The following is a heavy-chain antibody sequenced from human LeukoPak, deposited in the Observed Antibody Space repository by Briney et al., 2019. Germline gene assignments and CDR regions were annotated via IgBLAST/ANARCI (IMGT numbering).Heavy chain of an antibody. CDR1: GYTFSSYG. Sequence: ASVKVSCKASGYTFSSYGIGWVRQASGQGLEWMGWITPYNGNTNYAQNFHGRVTMTTDTSTSTAYMELRSLRSDDTAVYYCARSLDAGNPPESGYWGQGTLVTVSS. CDR2: ITPYNGNT. J-gene: IGHJ4*02. CDR3: ARSLDAGNPPESGY. V-gene: IGHV1-18*01. D-gene: IGHD4-23*01.